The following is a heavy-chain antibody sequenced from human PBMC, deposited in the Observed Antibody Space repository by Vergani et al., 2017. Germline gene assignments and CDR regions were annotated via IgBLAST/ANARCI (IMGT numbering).Heavy chain of an antibody. CDR2: IRYDGSNK. Sequence: QVQLVESGGGVVQPGGSLRLSCAASGFTFSSYGMHWVRQAPGKGLEWVAFIRYDGSNKYYADSVKGRFTISRDNSKNTLYLQMNSLRAEDMALYYCAKDSAPFYDILTGPFDYWGQGTLVTVSS. J-gene: IGHJ4*02. D-gene: IGHD3-9*01. CDR1: GFTFSSYG. CDR3: AKDSAPFYDILTGPFDY. V-gene: IGHV3-30*02.